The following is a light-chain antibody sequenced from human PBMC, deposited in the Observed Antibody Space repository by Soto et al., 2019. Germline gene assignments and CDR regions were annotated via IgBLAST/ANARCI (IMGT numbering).Light chain of an antibody. J-gene: IGKJ2*01. CDR3: QQSYSSPYT. CDR1: QSISSY. V-gene: IGKV1-39*01. Sequence: DIEITQSPSSLSASVGDRVTITCRASQSISSYLNWYQQNPGRAPKFLIYSASSLQSGVPSRFSGSGSGTDFTLTISSLQPEDFATYYCQQSYSSPYTFGQGTKLEIK. CDR2: SAS.